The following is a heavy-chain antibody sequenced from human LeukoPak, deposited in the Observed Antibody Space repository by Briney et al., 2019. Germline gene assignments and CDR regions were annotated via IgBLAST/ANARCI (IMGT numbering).Heavy chain of an antibody. D-gene: IGHD4/OR15-4a*01. V-gene: IGHV3-66*04. CDR2: IYSAGST. CDR3: ARRAGAYSHPYDY. Sequence: GGSLRLSCAGSGLSVSYNYMTWVRQAPGKGLEWVSVIYSAGSTYYADSAKGRFTISGDSSKNTAYLQMNSLRAEDTAVYYCARRAGAYSHPYDYWGQGTLVTVSS. J-gene: IGHJ4*02. CDR1: GLSVSYNY.